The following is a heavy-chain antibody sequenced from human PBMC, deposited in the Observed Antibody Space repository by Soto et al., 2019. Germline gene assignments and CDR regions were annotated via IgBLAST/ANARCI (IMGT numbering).Heavy chain of an antibody. D-gene: IGHD3-9*01. CDR1: GGTFSSYT. Sequence: SVKVSCKASGGTFSSYTISWVRQAPGQGLEWMGRIIPILGIANYAQKFQGRVTITADKSTSTAYMELSSLRSEDTAVYYCASDVLRYLDWLGVEHDAFDIWGQGTMVTVSS. J-gene: IGHJ3*02. CDR3: ASDVLRYLDWLGVEHDAFDI. CDR2: IIPILGIA. V-gene: IGHV1-69*02.